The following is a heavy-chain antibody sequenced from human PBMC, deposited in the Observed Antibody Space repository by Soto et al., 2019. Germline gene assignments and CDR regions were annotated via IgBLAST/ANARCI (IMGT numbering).Heavy chain of an antibody. CDR3: ARHDRIAKLQNGMGL. V-gene: IGHV4-30-2*01. CDR2: IYHSGST. Sequence: SETLSLTCAVSGGSISSGGYSWSWIRQPPGKGLEWIGYIYHSGSTYYNPSLKSRVTISVDRSKNQFSLKLSSVTAADTAVYYCARHDRIAKLQNGMGLWGQGTMVTVSS. CDR1: GGSISSGGYS. J-gene: IGHJ6*02.